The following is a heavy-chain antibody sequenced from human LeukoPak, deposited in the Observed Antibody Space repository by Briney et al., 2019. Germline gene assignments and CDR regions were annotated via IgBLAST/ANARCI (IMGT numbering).Heavy chain of an antibody. J-gene: IGHJ4*02. CDR2: ITTTGTT. Sequence: GGSLRLSCAASGFRFSDYHVNWVRQAPGKGLEWISYITTTGTTIYADSVKGRFVISRDNAKSSLYLQMDSLRDEDTAVYYCARVWQDYSGVDYWGQGALVTVAS. CDR3: ARVWQDYSGVDY. D-gene: IGHD2-21*01. V-gene: IGHV3-48*02. CDR1: GFRFSDYH.